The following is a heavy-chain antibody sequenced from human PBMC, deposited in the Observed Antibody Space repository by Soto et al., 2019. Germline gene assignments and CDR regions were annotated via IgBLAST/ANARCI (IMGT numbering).Heavy chain of an antibody. CDR1: GGSISSGDYY. CDR3: ARVSVVVITSSLLFDY. D-gene: IGHD3-22*01. CDR2: IYYSGST. J-gene: IGHJ4*02. Sequence: SETLSLTCTVSGGSISSGDYYWSWIRQPPGKGLEWIGYIYYSGSTYYNPSLKSRVTISVDTSKNQFSLKLSSVTAADTAVYYCARVSVVVITSSLLFDYWGQGTLVTVSS. V-gene: IGHV4-30-4*01.